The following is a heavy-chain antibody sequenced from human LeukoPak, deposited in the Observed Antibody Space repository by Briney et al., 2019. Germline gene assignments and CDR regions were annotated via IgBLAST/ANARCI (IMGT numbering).Heavy chain of an antibody. J-gene: IGHJ4*02. CDR2: INSDGGAT. D-gene: IGHD5-18*01. Sequence: GGSLRLSCAGTGFTFSSYWMHWVRQVPGEGLVWVSRINSDGGATSYAGSVRGRFTISRDNAKNTLHLQMSSLRPEDTAVYYCARGSGSTVMDYWGQGTLVTVSS. CDR1: GFTFSSYW. CDR3: ARGSGSTVMDY. V-gene: IGHV3-74*01.